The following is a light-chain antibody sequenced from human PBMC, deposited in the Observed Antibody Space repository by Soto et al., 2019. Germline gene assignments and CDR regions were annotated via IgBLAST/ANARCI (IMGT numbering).Light chain of an antibody. Sequence: DIQMTQSPSSLSASVGTRVTITCRASQSIYRVLNWYQHKSGKAPKLLIYGTSTLQRGVPSRFSGSGSGTDCTLTITSLQHEDVATYYGQQNYIRPLTFGGGTKG. CDR1: QSIYRV. CDR2: GTS. CDR3: QQNYIRPLT. J-gene: IGKJ4*01. V-gene: IGKV1-39*01.